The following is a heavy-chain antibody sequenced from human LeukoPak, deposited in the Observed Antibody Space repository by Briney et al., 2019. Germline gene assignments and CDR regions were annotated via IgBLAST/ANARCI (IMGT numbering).Heavy chain of an antibody. CDR3: AKSDYYYYYMDV. J-gene: IGHJ6*03. CDR2: ISSSSSYI. Sequence: TGGSLRLSCAASGFTLSNAWMNWVRQAPGKGLEWVSSISSSSSYIYYADSVKGRFTISRDNAKNSLYLQMNSLRAEDTAVYYCAKSDYYYYYMDVWGKGTTVTVSS. V-gene: IGHV3-21*01. CDR1: GFTLSNAW.